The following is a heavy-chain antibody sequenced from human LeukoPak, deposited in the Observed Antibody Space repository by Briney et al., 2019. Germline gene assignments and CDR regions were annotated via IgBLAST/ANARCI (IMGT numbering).Heavy chain of an antibody. CDR1: GFXVRSNY. CDR2: MYSEGTT. V-gene: IGHV3-53*01. Sequence: GGSLRLSCAVSGFXVRSNYISWVRQAPGKGLEWVSVMYSEGTTYYIDSVKGRFSISRDNSKNTVYLQMNSLRAADTAVYYCARDYCNSISCYAMDYWGQGTLVTVSS. D-gene: IGHD2-2*01. CDR3: ARDYCNSISCYAMDY. J-gene: IGHJ4*02.